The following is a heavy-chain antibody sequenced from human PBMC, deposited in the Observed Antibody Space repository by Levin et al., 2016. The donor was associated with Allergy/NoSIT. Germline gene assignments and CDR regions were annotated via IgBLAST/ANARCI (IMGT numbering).Heavy chain of an antibody. CDR1: GGSISSGGYY. Sequence: SETLSLTCTVSGGSISSGGYYWSWIRQHPGKGLEWIGYIYYSGSTYYNPSLKSRVTISVDTSKNQFSLKLSSVTAADTAVYYCARGFSLSGDPFFDYWGQGTLVTVSS. CDR3: ARGFSLSGDPFFDY. D-gene: IGHD4-17*01. CDR2: IYYSGST. V-gene: IGHV4-31*03. J-gene: IGHJ4*02.